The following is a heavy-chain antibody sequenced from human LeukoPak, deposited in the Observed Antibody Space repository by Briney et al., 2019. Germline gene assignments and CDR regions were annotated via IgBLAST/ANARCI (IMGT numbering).Heavy chain of an antibody. V-gene: IGHV3-48*04. CDR1: GFTFSSYS. Sequence: PGGSLRLSCAASGFTFSSYSMNWVRQAPGKGLEWVSYISSSSSTIYYADSVKGRFTISRDNAKNSLYLQMNSLRAEDTAVYYCARARGDIVETATMGSYWGQGTLVTVSS. J-gene: IGHJ4*02. CDR3: ARARGDIVETATMGSY. CDR2: ISSSSSTI. D-gene: IGHD5-18*01.